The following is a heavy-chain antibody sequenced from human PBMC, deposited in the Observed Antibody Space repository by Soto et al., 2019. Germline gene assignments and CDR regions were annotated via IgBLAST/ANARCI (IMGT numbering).Heavy chain of an antibody. Sequence: LGGPPRPYCPGSSSASTDYCNPLVRQAPGKGMEWVSSIDDSGSGTYSADSVKGRFTISRDNSKNTLYLQMNSLGTDDTAVYYCAKRVAYTSSSAYFDYWGQGP. V-gene: IGHV3-23*01. J-gene: IGHJ4*02. D-gene: IGHD6-6*01. CDR2: IDDSGSGT. CDR1: SSASTDYC. CDR3: AKRVAYTSSSAYFDY.